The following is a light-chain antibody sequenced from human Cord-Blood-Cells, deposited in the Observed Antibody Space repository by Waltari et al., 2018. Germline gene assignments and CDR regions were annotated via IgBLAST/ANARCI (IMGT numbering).Light chain of an antibody. CDR2: DAS. CDR3: QQYGNLPLT. CDR1: QDISNY. J-gene: IGKJ4*01. Sequence: DIQMTQSLSSLSASAGDRVTITCKASQDISNYLNWYQQKPGKAPKLLIYDASNLETGVPSRFSGSGSGTEFTFTISSLQPEDIATYYCQQYGNLPLTFGGGTKVEIK. V-gene: IGKV1-33*01.